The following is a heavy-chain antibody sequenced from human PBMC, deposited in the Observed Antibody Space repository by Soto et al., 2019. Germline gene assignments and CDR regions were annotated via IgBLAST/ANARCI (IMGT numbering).Heavy chain of an antibody. J-gene: IGHJ4*02. Sequence: PGGSLRLSCAASGFTFSSYGMHWVRQAPGKGLEWVAVISYDGSNKYYAYSVKGRFTISRDNSKNTLYLQMNSLRAEDTAVYYCAKDQRPYSSGWYRCGYWGQGTLVTVSS. D-gene: IGHD6-19*01. CDR3: AKDQRPYSSGWYRCGY. V-gene: IGHV3-30*18. CDR1: GFTFSSYG. CDR2: ISYDGSNK.